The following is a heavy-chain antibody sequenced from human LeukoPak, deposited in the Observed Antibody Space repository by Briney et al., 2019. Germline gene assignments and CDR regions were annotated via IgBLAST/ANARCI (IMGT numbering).Heavy chain of an antibody. Sequence: SETLSLTCTVSGYSISSGYYWGWIRQPPGKALEWIGNIFYSGSTYYSPSLKSRVTISLDTSRNQFSLKLSSVTAADTAVYYCARTITVAGKYYFDYWGQGTLVTVSS. J-gene: IGHJ4*02. CDR3: ARTITVAGKYYFDY. CDR1: GYSISSGYY. CDR2: IFYSGST. V-gene: IGHV4-38-2*02. D-gene: IGHD6-19*01.